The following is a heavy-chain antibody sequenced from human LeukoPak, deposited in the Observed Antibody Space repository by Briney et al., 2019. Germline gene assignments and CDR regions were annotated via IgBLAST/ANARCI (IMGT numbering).Heavy chain of an antibody. CDR2: INHSGST. CDR3: ARYGGAGLGY. CDR1: GGSISSGGFY. D-gene: IGHD4-23*01. Sequence: SQTLSLTCTVSGGSISSGGFYWSWIRQHPGKGLEWIGEINHSGSTNYNPSLKSRVTISVDTSKNQFSLKLSSVTAADTAVYYCARYGGAGLGYWGQGTLVTVSS. V-gene: IGHV4-31*03. J-gene: IGHJ4*02.